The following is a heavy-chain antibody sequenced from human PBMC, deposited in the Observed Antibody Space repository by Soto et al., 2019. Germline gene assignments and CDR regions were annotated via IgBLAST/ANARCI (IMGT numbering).Heavy chain of an antibody. CDR1: GFTFSSYG. J-gene: IGHJ4*02. Sequence: QVQLVESGGGVVQPGRSLRLSCAASGFTFSSYGMHWVRQAPGKGLGWVAVIWYDGSNKYYADSVKGRFTISRDNSKNTLYLQMNSLRAEDTAVYYCARNIAVAGTDFGYWGQGTLVTVSS. CDR2: IWYDGSNK. D-gene: IGHD6-19*01. V-gene: IGHV3-33*01. CDR3: ARNIAVAGTDFGY.